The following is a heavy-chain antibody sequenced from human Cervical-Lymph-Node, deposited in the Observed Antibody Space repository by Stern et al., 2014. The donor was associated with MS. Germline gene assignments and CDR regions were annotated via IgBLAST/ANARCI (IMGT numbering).Heavy chain of an antibody. CDR1: GFTFNTST. V-gene: IGHV3-30-3*01. Sequence: VQLVESGGGVVQPGGSLSISCAASGFTFNTSTMHWVRQAPGKGLQWVAFISPDGGDEKFADSVKGRFTISRDNFNNTLYLQMNSLRDEDTAVYFCARGRRSRYCFSDSCYYNWFDSWGQGIMVTVSS. CDR2: ISPDGGDE. J-gene: IGHJ5*01. CDR3: ARGRRSRYCFSDSCYYNWFDS. D-gene: IGHD2-2*01.